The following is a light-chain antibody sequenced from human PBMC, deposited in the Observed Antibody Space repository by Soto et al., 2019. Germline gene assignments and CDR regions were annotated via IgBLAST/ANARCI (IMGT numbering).Light chain of an antibody. CDR3: QQLAGFPIT. Sequence: DIHLTQYPSVFSASVGDRVNITCLSSQCISTYLAWYQQQPGKAPNLLIYTASTLQTGVPSRFSGSAFGTEFTLTISSLQPEDFATYYCQQLAGFPITFGQGTRLEIK. CDR1: QCISTY. J-gene: IGKJ5*01. V-gene: IGKV1-9*01. CDR2: TAS.